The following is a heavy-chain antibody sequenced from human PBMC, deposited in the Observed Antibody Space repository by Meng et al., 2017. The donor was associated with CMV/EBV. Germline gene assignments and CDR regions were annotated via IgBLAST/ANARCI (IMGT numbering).Heavy chain of an antibody. V-gene: IGHV3-7*01. CDR1: GFTFSSYW. Sequence: GESLKISCAASGFTFSSYWMSWVRQAPGKGLEWVANIKQDGSEKYYVDSVKGRFTISRDNAKNSLYLQMNSLRAEDTAVYYCARESTIFGVVIPPWGQGTLVTVSS. D-gene: IGHD3-3*01. J-gene: IGHJ5*02. CDR3: ARESTIFGVVIPP. CDR2: IKQDGSEK.